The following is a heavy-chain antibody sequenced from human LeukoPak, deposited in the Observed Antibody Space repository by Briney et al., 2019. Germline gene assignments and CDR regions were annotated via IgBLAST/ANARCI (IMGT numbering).Heavy chain of an antibody. CDR2: INHSGST. J-gene: IGHJ4*02. CDR1: GGSFSGYY. CDR3: ARGRDIVATIGPDFDY. D-gene: IGHD5-12*01. V-gene: IGHV4-34*01. Sequence: PSETLSLTCAVYGGSFSGYYWSWIRQPPGKGLEWIGEINHSGSTNYNPSLKSRVTISVDTSKNQFSLKLSSVTAADTAVYYCARGRDIVATIGPDFDYWGQGTLVTVSS.